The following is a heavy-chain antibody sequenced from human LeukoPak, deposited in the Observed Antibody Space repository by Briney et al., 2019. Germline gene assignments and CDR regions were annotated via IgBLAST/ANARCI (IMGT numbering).Heavy chain of an antibody. CDR2: ISYDGSNK. D-gene: IGHD1-1*01. Sequence: GPSLRLSYAAAGFIASSYGMHWVSLAPGNWLGWVAVISYDGSNKYYADSVKGRFTISRDNSKNTLYLQMNSLRAEDTAVYYCARARNWNDEFDYWGQGTLVTVSS. V-gene: IGHV3-30-3*01. CDR1: GFIASSYG. J-gene: IGHJ4*02. CDR3: ARARNWNDEFDY.